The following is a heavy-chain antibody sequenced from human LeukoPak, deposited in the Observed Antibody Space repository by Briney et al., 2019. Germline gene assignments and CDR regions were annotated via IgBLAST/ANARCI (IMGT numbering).Heavy chain of an antibody. CDR1: GYTFTSYG. J-gene: IGHJ6*02. CDR3: ARDIVVVPAATFSSGWYSYYYGMDV. V-gene: IGHV1-18*01. D-gene: IGHD2-2*01. Sequence: ASVKVSCTASGYTFTSYGISWVRQAPGQGLEWMGWISAYNGNTNYAQKLQSRVTMTTDTSTSTAYMELRSLRSDDTAVYYCARDIVVVPAATFSSGWYSYYYGMDVWGQGTTVTVSS. CDR2: ISAYNGNT.